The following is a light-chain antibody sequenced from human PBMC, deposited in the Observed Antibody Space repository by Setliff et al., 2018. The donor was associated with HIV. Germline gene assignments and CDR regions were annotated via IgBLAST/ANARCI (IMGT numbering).Light chain of an antibody. Sequence: QSVLAQPASVSGSPGQSITISCTGPSDDVVAYNLVSWYQQYPGKAPKVIIYEVSGRPSGVSRRFFGSQSGSTSSLTIAGLRAEDEADYYCCSYVTSNYSYVFGTGTKV. CDR1: SDDVVAYNL. J-gene: IGLJ1*01. CDR3: CSYVTSNYSYV. CDR2: EVS. V-gene: IGLV2-23*02.